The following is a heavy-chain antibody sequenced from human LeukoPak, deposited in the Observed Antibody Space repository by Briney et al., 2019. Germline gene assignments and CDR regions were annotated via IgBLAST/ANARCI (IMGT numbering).Heavy chain of an antibody. J-gene: IGHJ4*02. V-gene: IGHV3-33*01. CDR1: GFTFSSYG. CDR2: IWYDGSNK. D-gene: IGHD6-19*01. CDR3: ARGIAVAGTDY. Sequence: PGGSLRLSCAASGFTFSSYGMHWVRQAPGKGLEWVAVIWYDGSNKYYADSVKGRFTISRDNSKNTLYLQMNSLRAENTVVYYCARGIAVAGTDYWGQGTLVTVSS.